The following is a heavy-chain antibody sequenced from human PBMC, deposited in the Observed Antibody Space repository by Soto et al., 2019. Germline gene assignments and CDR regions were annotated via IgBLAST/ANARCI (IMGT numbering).Heavy chain of an antibody. Sequence: PETLSLTCTVSGGSISSYYWRWIRQLPGKGREWIGYIYYSGGTNYNPSLKSRVTISVATSKNQFSLKLSSVTAADTAVYYCARRYGDYFDFWGQGTLVTVSS. CDR2: IYYSGGT. CDR1: GGSISSYY. J-gene: IGHJ4*02. D-gene: IGHD4-17*01. CDR3: ARRYGDYFDF. V-gene: IGHV4-59*08.